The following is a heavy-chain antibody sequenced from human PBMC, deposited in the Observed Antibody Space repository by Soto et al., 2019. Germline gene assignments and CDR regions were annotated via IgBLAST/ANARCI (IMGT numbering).Heavy chain of an antibody. CDR1: GLTFSSYA. CDR2: ISGSGGST. CDR3: AKVCRLAGAFDI. D-gene: IGHD2-15*01. Sequence: EVKLLESGGGLVQPGGSLRLSCAASGLTFSSYAMSWVRQAPGKGLEWVSAISGSGGSTYYADSVKGRFTISRDNSKNTLYLQMNSLRAEDTAVYYCAKVCRLAGAFDIWGQGTMVTVSS. V-gene: IGHV3-23*01. J-gene: IGHJ3*02.